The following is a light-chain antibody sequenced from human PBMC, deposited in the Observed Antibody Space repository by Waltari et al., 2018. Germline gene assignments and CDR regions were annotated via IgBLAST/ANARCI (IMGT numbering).Light chain of an antibody. Sequence: QSALTQPASVSVSPGQSITISCTGTSSDVGGYNYVSWYQQHPGKAPKLLIYDVDYRRPGVSNRFSGSKTVNTASLTISGLQGVDEAVYYCASFTGNVVFGGGTKLTVL. J-gene: IGLJ2*01. CDR3: ASFTGNVV. CDR1: SSDVGGYNY. CDR2: DVD. V-gene: IGLV2-14*03.